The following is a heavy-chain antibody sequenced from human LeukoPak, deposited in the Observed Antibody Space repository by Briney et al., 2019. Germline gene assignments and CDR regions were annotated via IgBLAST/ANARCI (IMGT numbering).Heavy chain of an antibody. J-gene: IGHJ4*02. CDR1: GYSFTSYW. Sequence: GESLKISCKGSGYSFTSYWIGWVRQMPGKGLEWMGIIYPGDSDTRYSPSFQGQVTISADKSISTAYLQWSSLKASDSAMYYCARTPREYYDILTGYYDYWGQGTLVTVSS. CDR2: IYPGDSDT. CDR3: ARTPREYYDILTGYYDY. D-gene: IGHD3-9*01. V-gene: IGHV5-51*01.